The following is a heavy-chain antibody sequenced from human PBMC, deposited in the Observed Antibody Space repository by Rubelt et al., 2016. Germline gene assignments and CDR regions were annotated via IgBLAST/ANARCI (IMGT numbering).Heavy chain of an antibody. CDR1: GFTFSSYA. Sequence: EVQLVESGGGLIQPGGSLRLSCAASGFTFSSYAMSWVRQAPGKGLEWVSAISSSGGSTYYADSVKGRFTMSRDNAKNTLYLQMTSLRAEETAVYYCAKVPTLLVEYYYGMYVWGQGTTVTVSS. J-gene: IGHJ6*02. CDR3: AKVPTLLVEYYYGMYV. CDR2: ISSSGGST. D-gene: IGHD3-3*02. V-gene: IGHV3-23*04.